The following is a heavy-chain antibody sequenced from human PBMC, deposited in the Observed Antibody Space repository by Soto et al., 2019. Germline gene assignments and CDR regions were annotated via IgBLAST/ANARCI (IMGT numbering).Heavy chain of an antibody. D-gene: IGHD2-15*01. V-gene: IGHV4-39*01. CDR3: ARRNCSGGSCYPNWFDP. CDR2: IYYTGNT. CDR1: GGSISNSNYY. J-gene: IGHJ5*02. Sequence: SETLSLTCNVSGGSISNSNYYWGWIRQPPGKGLEWIGSIYYTGNTYYNPSLKSRVTISVDTSKNQFSLKLSSVTAADTAVYYCARRNCSGGSCYPNWFDPWGQGTLVTVSS.